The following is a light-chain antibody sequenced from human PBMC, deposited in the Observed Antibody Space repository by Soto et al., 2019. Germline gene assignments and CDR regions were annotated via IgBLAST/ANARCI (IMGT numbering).Light chain of an antibody. CDR2: QAS. V-gene: IGKV3-15*01. CDR3: QQYNDRPGT. CDR1: QSVSNN. J-gene: IGKJ1*01. Sequence: EIVMTQSPATLSVSPGERATLSCRASQSVSNNLAWFQQKPGQAPRLLIYQASTRATGIPATFSGSGSGTEFTLTISSLQSEDFAVYYCQQYNDRPGTFGQGTKVDI.